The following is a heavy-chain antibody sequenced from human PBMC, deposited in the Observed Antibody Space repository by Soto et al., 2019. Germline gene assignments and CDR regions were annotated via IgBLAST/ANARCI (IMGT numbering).Heavy chain of an antibody. Sequence: EVQLLESGGGLVQPGGSLRLSCAASGFTFSSYAMSWVRQAPGKGLEWVAAISGSGGSTYYADSVKGRFTISRDNSKNTLYLQMNSLRAEDTAVYYCAKGIYGSGSYYPYWGQGTLVTVSS. CDR1: GFTFSSYA. CDR2: ISGSGGST. D-gene: IGHD3-10*01. V-gene: IGHV3-23*01. CDR3: AKGIYGSGSYYPY. J-gene: IGHJ4*02.